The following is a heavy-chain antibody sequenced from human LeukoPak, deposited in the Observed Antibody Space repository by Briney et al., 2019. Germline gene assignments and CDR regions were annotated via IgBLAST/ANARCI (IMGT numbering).Heavy chain of an antibody. CDR2: IYYSGST. Sequence: PSETLSLTCTVSGGSISSSSYYWGWIRQPPGKGLEWIGSIYYSGSTYYNPSLKSRVTISVDTSKNQFSLKLSSVTAADTAVYYCARLSFSYRSSDYWGQGTLVTVSS. D-gene: IGHD3-16*02. CDR3: ARLSFSYRSSDY. CDR1: GGSISSSSYY. J-gene: IGHJ4*02. V-gene: IGHV4-39*01.